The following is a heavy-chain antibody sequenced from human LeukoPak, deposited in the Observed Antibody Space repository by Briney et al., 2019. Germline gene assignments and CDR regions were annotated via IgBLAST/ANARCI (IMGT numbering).Heavy chain of an antibody. J-gene: IGHJ4*02. V-gene: IGHV3-21*01. CDR3: ARGGVSVGGNFDY. CDR2: NSRSSRYI. CDR1: GFTFSSYT. D-gene: IGHD4-23*01. Sequence: PWGSLRLSCAASGFTFSSYTMNWVRQAPGKGLEWVPSNSRSSRYIYYADSMKGRFTTSRDNANNSLFLQMNSLRAEDTAVYYCARGGVSVGGNFDYWGQGTLVTVSS.